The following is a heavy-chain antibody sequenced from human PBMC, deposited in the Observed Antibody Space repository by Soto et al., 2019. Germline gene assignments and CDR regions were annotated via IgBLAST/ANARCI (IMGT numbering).Heavy chain of an antibody. D-gene: IGHD3-22*01. CDR3: ARTYDSNGYANEFDS. CDR2: IYDNGIT. Sequence: QVVLQESGPGLVKPSETLSLTCSVSGRSITSYYWSWVRQPPAKGLEWIGYIYDNGITSQNPSLKSRVTMSADTSQNQFSLKLTSVTGADTAGYFCARTYDSNGYANEFDSWGQGILVTVTS. J-gene: IGHJ4*02. V-gene: IGHV4-59*12. CDR1: GRSITSYY.